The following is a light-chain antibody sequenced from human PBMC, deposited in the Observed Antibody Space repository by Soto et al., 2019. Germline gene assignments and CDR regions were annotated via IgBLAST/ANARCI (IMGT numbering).Light chain of an antibody. J-gene: IGLJ1*01. CDR1: XSDVGGYNY. CDR2: EVS. Sequence: QSALTQPXSVSXXPXQSITXXCTXTXSDVGGYNYVSWYQQHPGKAPKLMIYEVSNRPSGVSNRFSGSKSGNTASLTISGLQAEDEADYYCSSYTSSSTPYVFGTGTKLTVL. V-gene: IGLV2-14*01. CDR3: SSYTSSSTPYV.